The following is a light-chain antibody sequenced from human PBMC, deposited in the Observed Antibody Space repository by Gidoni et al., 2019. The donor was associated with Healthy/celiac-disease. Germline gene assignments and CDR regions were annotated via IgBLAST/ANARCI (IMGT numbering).Light chain of an antibody. V-gene: IGKV4-1*01. J-gene: IGKJ1*01. Sequence: DIVMTRSPDSLAVSRGERATINCKSSQSVLYSSNNKNYLAWYQQKPGQPPKLLIYWASTRESGVPDRFSGSGSGTDFTLTISSLQAEDVAVYYCQQYYITPRTFGQGTTVEIK. CDR2: WAS. CDR3: QQYYITPRT. CDR1: QSVLYSSNNKNY.